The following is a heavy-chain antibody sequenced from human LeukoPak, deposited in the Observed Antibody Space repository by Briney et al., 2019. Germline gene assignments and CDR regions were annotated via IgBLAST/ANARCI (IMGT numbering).Heavy chain of an antibody. CDR1: GGSISSYY. D-gene: IGHD3-22*01. CDR3: ASASDSSGYYWSADAFDI. V-gene: IGHV4-59*01. CDR2: IYYSGST. J-gene: IGHJ3*02. Sequence: PSETLSLTCTVSGGSISSYYWSWIRQPPGKGLEWIGYIYYSGSTNYNPSLKSRVTISVDTSKNQFSLKLSSVTAADTAVYYCASASDSSGYYWSADAFDIWGQGTMVTISS.